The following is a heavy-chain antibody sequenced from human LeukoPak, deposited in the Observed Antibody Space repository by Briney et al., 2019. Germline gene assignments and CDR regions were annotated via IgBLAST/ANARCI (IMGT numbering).Heavy chain of an antibody. D-gene: IGHD3-16*01. Sequence: GGSLRLSCAASGCTVSSNYMSWVRQAPGKGLEWVSVIYSGGSTYYADSVKGRFTISRDNSKDTLYLQMNSLRAEDTAVYYCARALGGYYGMDVWGQGTTVTVSS. J-gene: IGHJ6*02. CDR3: ARALGGYYGMDV. CDR1: GCTVSSNY. V-gene: IGHV3-53*01. CDR2: IYSGGST.